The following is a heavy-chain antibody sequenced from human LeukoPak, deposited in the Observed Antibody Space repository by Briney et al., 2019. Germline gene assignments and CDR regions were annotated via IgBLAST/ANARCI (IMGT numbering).Heavy chain of an antibody. CDR3: AGSVVVPAAMGGFDY. D-gene: IGHD2-2*01. CDR2: ISYDGSNK. V-gene: IGHV3-30*03. Sequence: PGGSLRLSCAASGFTFSSYGMHWVRQAPGKGLEWVAVISYDGSNKYYADSVKGRFTISRDNSKNSLYLQMNSLRDEDTAVYYCAGSVVVPAAMGGFDYWGQGTLVTVSS. CDR1: GFTFSSYG. J-gene: IGHJ4*02.